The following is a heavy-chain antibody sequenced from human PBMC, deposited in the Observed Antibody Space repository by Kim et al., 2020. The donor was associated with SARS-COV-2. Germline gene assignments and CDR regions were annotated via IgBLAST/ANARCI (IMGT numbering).Heavy chain of an antibody. Sequence: GGSLRLSCAASGFTFSSYAMSWVRQAPGKGLELVSAISGSGGSTYYADSVKGRFTISRDNSKNTLYLQMNSLRAEDTAVYYCAKDSKDRYAEYFQHWGQGTLVTVSS. CDR2: ISGSGGST. J-gene: IGHJ1*01. V-gene: IGHV3-23*01. CDR3: AKDSKDRYAEYFQH. CDR1: GFTFSSYA. D-gene: IGHD2-15*01.